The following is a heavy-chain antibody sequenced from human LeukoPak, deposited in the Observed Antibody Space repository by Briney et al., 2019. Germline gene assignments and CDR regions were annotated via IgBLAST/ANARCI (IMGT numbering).Heavy chain of an antibody. J-gene: IGHJ3*02. CDR2: IWYDGSNK. V-gene: IGHV3-33*01. D-gene: IGHD2-21*02. CDR1: GFTFSSYG. Sequence: GRSLRLSCAASGFTFSSYGMHWVRQAPGKGLEWVAVIWYDGSNKYYADSVKGRFTISRDNSKNTLYLQMNSLRAEDTAVYYCARTRVVVTADDAFDIWGQGTMVTVSS. CDR3: ARTRVVVTADDAFDI.